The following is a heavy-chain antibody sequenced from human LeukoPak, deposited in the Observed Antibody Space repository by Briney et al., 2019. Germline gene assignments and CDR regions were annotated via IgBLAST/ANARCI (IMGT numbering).Heavy chain of an antibody. J-gene: IGHJ4*02. CDR2: IKSNTNGGTT. CDR1: GFIFSSAW. D-gene: IGHD7-27*01. Sequence: GGSLRLSCAGSGFIFSSAWMNWVRQAPGKGLEWVGLIKSNTNGGTTVYAAPVKGRFTISRDDSKNTLYLQMDSLKTEDTGVYYCTTEYWGSNYWGQGTLVTVSS. CDR3: TTEYWGSNY. V-gene: IGHV3-15*07.